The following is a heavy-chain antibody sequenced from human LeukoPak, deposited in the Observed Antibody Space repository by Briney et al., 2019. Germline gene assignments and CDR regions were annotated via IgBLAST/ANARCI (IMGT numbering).Heavy chain of an antibody. J-gene: IGHJ4*02. D-gene: IGHD3-9*01. CDR2: ISGSGGST. V-gene: IGHV3-23*01. CDR3: ATVKDILTY. CDR1: GFTFSSYA. Sequence: ESGGSLRLSCAASGFTFSSYAMSWVRQAPGKGLEWVSAISGSGGSTYYADSVKGRFTISRDNSKNTLYLQMNSLRAEDTAVYYCATVKDILTYWGQGTLVTVSS.